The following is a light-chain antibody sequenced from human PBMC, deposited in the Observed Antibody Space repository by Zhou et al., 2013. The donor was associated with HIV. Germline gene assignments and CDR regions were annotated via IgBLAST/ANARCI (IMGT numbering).Light chain of an antibody. J-gene: IGKJ2*01. CDR1: QSVSSTY. CDR3: QQYGRSLYT. Sequence: EIVLTQSPGTLSLPPGERATLSCRASQSVSSTYLAWYQQKPGQAPRLLMYGASSRATGIPDRFSGSASGTDFTLTISRLEPEDFAVYYCQQYGRSLYTFGQGTKLEIK. V-gene: IGKV3-20*01. CDR2: GAS.